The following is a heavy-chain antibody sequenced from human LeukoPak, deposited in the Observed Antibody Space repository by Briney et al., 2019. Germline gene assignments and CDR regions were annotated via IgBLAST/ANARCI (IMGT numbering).Heavy chain of an antibody. CDR3: ARDPYSGNYGNYYYYYMDV. D-gene: IGHD1-26*01. J-gene: IGHJ6*03. Sequence: GSLRLSCAASGFPFSNYNRNGVPQAPGKAMEWVSSIIVSGTYNFYADSVRGRFTISRDNAKNSLYLQMDSLGPEDTAVYYCARDPYSGNYGNYYYYYMDVWGKGTTVTISS. CDR1: GFPFSNYN. CDR2: IIVSGTYN. V-gene: IGHV3-21*01.